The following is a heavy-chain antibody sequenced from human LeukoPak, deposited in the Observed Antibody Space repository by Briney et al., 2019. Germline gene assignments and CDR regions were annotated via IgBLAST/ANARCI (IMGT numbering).Heavy chain of an antibody. V-gene: IGHV1-8*03. Sequence: ASVKVSCKASGYTFTRFYLYWLRQATGQGLEWMGWMNPNSGNTGYAQKFQGRVTITRNTSISTAYMELSSLRSEDTAVYYCARSNVVGATPPLGPWGQGTLVTVSS. CDR3: ARSNVVGATPPLGP. J-gene: IGHJ5*02. D-gene: IGHD1-26*01. CDR2: MNPNSGNT. CDR1: GYTFTRFY.